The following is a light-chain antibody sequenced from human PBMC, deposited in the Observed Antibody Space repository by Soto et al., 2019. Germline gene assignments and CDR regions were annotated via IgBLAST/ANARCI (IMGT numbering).Light chain of an antibody. CDR2: DAS. V-gene: IGKV3-11*01. CDR3: QQRSNGIT. CDR1: QSVSSY. J-gene: IGKJ3*01. Sequence: EIVLTQSPATLSLSPGERATLSCRASQSVSSYLAWYQQKPGQAPRLLIYDASNRATGIPARFSGSGSGTDFTLTISSLEPEDFAVYSCQQRSNGITFGPGTKVDIK.